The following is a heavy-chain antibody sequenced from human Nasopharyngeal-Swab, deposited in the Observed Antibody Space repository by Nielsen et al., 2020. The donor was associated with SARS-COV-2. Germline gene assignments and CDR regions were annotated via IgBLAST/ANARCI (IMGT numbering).Heavy chain of an antibody. Sequence: ASVKVSCKASGYTFTGYYMHWVRQAPGQGLEWMGRINPNSGGTNYAQKFQGRVTMTRDTSTSTVYMELSSLRSEDTAVYYCARGTDTAMVFRYNWFDPWGQGTLVTVSS. D-gene: IGHD5-18*01. CDR1: GYTFTGYY. V-gene: IGHV1-2*06. CDR2: INPNSGGT. CDR3: ARGTDTAMVFRYNWFDP. J-gene: IGHJ5*02.